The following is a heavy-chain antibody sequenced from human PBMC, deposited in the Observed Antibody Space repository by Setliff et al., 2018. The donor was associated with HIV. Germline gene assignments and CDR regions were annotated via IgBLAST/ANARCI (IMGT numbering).Heavy chain of an antibody. CDR2: IYTSGNT. CDR1: GGSIGSYY. Sequence: PSETLSLTCTVSGGSIGSYYWSWIRQPPGKGLEWIGYIYTSGNTNYDPSLKSRVTISVDTSKNQFSLKLTSVTAADTAVYFCARRSDWFDPWGQGTLVTVSS. V-gene: IGHV4-4*09. CDR3: ARRSDWFDP. J-gene: IGHJ5*02.